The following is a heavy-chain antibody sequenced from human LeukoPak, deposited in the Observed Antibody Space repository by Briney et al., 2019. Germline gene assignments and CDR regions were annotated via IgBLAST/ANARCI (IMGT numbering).Heavy chain of an antibody. V-gene: IGHV4-59*01. CDR3: ARGSDWYGFFDI. D-gene: IGHD3/OR15-3a*01. Sequence: SETLSLTCTDPGGSISSYYWSWIRQPPGKGLEWIGYIYYSGSTNYNPSLKSRVTISVDTSKNQFSLKVRSVTAADTAVYYCARGSDWYGFFDIWGQGTMVSVSS. CDR2: IYYSGST. CDR1: GGSISSYY. J-gene: IGHJ3*02.